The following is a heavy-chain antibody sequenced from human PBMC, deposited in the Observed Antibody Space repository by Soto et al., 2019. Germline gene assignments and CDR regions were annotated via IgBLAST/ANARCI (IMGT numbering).Heavy chain of an antibody. CDR1: GFTFSSYD. CDR3: AKVGLRYCSSTSCYRTEFDP. Sequence: PGGSLRLSCAASGFTFSSYDMHWVRQAPGKGLEWVAVISYDGSNKYYADSVKGRFTISRDNSKNTLYLQMNSLRAEDTAVYYCAKVGLRYCSSTSCYRTEFDPWGQGTLVTVSS. CDR2: ISYDGSNK. V-gene: IGHV3-30*18. D-gene: IGHD2-2*01. J-gene: IGHJ5*02.